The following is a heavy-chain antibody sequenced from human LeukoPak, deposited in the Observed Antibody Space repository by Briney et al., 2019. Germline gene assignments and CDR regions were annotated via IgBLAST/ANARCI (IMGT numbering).Heavy chain of an antibody. CDR3: ATFPAWEYSSSWFDY. J-gene: IGHJ4*02. Sequence: QPGGSLRLSCAASGFTFSSYGMHWVRQAPGKGLEWVAFIRYDGSNKYYADSVKGRFTISRDNSKNTLYLQMNSLRAEDTAVYYCATFPAWEYSSSWFDYWGQGTLVTVSS. CDR2: IRYDGSNK. CDR1: GFTFSSYG. D-gene: IGHD6-13*01. V-gene: IGHV3-30*02.